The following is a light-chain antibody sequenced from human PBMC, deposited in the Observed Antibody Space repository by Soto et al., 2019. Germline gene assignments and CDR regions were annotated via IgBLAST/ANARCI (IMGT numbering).Light chain of an antibody. CDR2: EVS. Sequence: QSVLTQPASVSGSPGQSITVSCTGTSSDIGASNYVSWYQQHPGKAPKLIISEVSNGPSGVSNRFSGSKSGSTASLTISGLQAEDEADYYCTSYTSSTTWVFGGGTKLTVL. CDR3: TSYTSSTTWV. CDR1: SSDIGASNY. J-gene: IGLJ3*02. V-gene: IGLV2-14*01.